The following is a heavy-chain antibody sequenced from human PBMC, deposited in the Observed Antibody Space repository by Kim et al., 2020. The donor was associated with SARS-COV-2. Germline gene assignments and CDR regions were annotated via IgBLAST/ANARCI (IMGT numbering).Heavy chain of an antibody. D-gene: IGHD6-13*01. J-gene: IGHJ6*02. V-gene: IGHV4-34*01. CDR3: ARGRAAGRSSWYRYYYGMDV. CDR1: GGSFSGYY. Sequence: SETLSLTCAVYGGSFSGYYWSWIRQPPGKGLEWIGEINHSGSTNYNPSLKSRVTISVDTSKNQFSLKLSSVTAADTAVYYCARGRAAGRSSWYRYYYGMDVWGQGTTVTVSS. CDR2: INHSGST.